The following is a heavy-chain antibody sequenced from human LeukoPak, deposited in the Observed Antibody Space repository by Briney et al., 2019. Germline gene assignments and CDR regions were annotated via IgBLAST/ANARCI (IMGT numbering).Heavy chain of an antibody. J-gene: IGHJ4*02. Sequence: GGSLRLSCAVSGFTFTNAWMSWVRQAPGKGLEWVGRIRSEVDGGITDYAAPVKGRFTISRDDSKNTLYLQLNSLKTKDTAVYYCTTDFRGTNPFAYWGQGTLVTVSS. CDR1: GFTFTNAW. V-gene: IGHV3-15*01. CDR2: IRSEVDGGIT. D-gene: IGHD3-10*01. CDR3: TTDFRGTNPFAY.